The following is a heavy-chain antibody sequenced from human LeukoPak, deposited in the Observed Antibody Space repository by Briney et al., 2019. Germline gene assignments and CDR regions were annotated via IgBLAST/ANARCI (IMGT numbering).Heavy chain of an antibody. CDR2: IKGDESAK. V-gene: IGHV3-7*01. D-gene: IGHD1-26*01. J-gene: IGHJ4*02. Sequence: GGSLRLSCAASGFTFSTFWMAWVRQAPEKGLEWVANIKGDESAKHQADSVKGRFTIFRDNAQRSVYLQMSSLRGEDTAVYYCARDVGGSLDYWGQGTLVTVSS. CDR1: GFTFSTFW. CDR3: ARDVGGSLDY.